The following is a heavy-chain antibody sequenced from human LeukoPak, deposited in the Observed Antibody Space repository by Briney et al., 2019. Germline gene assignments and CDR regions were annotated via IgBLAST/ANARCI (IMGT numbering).Heavy chain of an antibody. Sequence: GESLKISCKGSGDRFPSYWIGWVRQMPGKGLEWMGIIYPGDSDTRYSPSFQGQVTISADKSISTAYLQWSSLKASDTAMYYRARLFSDYLSSFDYWGQGTLVTVSS. CDR1: GDRFPSYW. D-gene: IGHD6-25*01. V-gene: IGHV5-51*01. CDR2: IYPGDSDT. CDR3: ARLFSDYLSSFDY. J-gene: IGHJ4*02.